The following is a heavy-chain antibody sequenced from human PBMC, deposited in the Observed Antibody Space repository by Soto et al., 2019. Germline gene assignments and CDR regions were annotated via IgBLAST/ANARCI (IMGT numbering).Heavy chain of an antibody. CDR3: VYHPLPYDAVPVSLETDS. Sequence: RGTPRLGCAAPRFTLSSVGMHWGLQAPGKGLEWVAVIWYDGSNKYYADSVKGRFTISRDNSKNTLYLQMNSLRAEDTAVYYCVYHPLPYDAVPVSLETDS. V-gene: IGHV3-33*01. J-gene: IGHJ5*01. CDR2: IWYDGSNK. CDR1: RFTLSSVG. D-gene: IGHD2-2*01.